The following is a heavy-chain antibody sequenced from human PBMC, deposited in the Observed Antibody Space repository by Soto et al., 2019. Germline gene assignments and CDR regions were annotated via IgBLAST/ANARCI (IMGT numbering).Heavy chain of an antibody. CDR2: IKTDSGDT. CDR1: RYTFTSYD. Sequence: ASVKVSCKASRYTFTSYDIFWVRQSPVQGLEWMGWIKTDSGDTHYAQNFQGRVTMTRDTSISTAYMELNNLVSDDTAVYYCARRSSTYLNEVIFDPWGQGTLVTVSS. V-gene: IGHV1-2*02. D-gene: IGHD2-2*01. CDR3: ARRSSTYLNEVIFDP. J-gene: IGHJ5*02.